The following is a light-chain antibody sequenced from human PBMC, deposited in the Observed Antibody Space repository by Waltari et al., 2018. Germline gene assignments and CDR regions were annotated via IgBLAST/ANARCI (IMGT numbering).Light chain of an antibody. Sequence: QSVLTHPPSVSGAPRQRATIPCTGSRSNLGAGYDVHRYQQPPGTAPKLLIYDNRSRPSGVPDRFSGSKSGTSASRAITGLQAEDEADYYCQSYDSSLSGVVFGGGTKLTVL. J-gene: IGLJ3*02. CDR3: QSYDSSLSGVV. CDR1: RSNLGAGYD. CDR2: DNR. V-gene: IGLV1-40*01.